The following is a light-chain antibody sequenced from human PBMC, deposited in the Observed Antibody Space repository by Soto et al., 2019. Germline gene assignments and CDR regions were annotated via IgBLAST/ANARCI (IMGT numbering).Light chain of an antibody. J-gene: IGLJ1*01. CDR3: CSYAGGTYV. Sequence: QSALTQPHSVSGSPGQSVTISCTGTSSDVGGYNYVSWYQQHPGKAPKVIIYDVSKRPSGVPDRFSGSKSGNTASLTISGLQAEDESDYYCCSYAGGTYVFGTGTKVTVL. V-gene: IGLV2-11*01. CDR2: DVS. CDR1: SSDVGGYNY.